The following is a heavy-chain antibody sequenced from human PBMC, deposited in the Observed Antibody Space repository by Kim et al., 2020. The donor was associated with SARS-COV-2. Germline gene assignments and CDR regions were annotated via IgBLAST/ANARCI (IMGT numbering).Heavy chain of an antibody. CDR2: ISSSSSYI. J-gene: IGHJ6*02. D-gene: IGHD1-20*01. V-gene: IGHV3-21*01. Sequence: GGSLRLSCAASGFTFSSYSMNWVRQAPGKGLEWVSSISSSSSYIYYADSVKGRFTISRDNAKNSLYLQMNSLRAEDTAVYYCARESNKRANWNYYYYYGMDVWGQGTTVTVSS. CDR1: GFTFSSYS. CDR3: ARESNKRANWNYYYYYGMDV.